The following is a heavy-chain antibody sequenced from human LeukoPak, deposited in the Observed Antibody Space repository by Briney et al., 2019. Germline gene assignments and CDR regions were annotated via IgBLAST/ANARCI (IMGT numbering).Heavy chain of an antibody. CDR2: TRNKANSYTT. CDR1: EFTFSDHY. D-gene: IGHD5-18*01. J-gene: IGHJ5*02. CDR3: ASSGYSYGFGFDP. Sequence: GGSLRLSCAASEFTFSDHYMDWVRQAPGKGLEWVGRTRNKANSYTTEYAASVKGRFTISRDGSKNSLYLQMNSLKTEDTAAYYCASSGYSYGFGFDPWGQGTLVTVSS. V-gene: IGHV3-72*01.